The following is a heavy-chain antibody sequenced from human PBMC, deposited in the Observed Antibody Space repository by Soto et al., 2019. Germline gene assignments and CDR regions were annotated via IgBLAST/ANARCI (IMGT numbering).Heavy chain of an antibody. CDR1: GGSISSGGYY. Sequence: AESSETLSLTCTVSGGSISSGGYYWSWIRQHPGKGLEWIGYIYYSGSTYYNPSLKSRVTISVDTSKNQFSLKLSSVTAADTAVYYCARVGSSRWYSYYYYGMDVWGQGTTVTVSS. V-gene: IGHV4-31*03. J-gene: IGHJ6*02. CDR2: IYYSGST. CDR3: ARVGSSRWYSYYYYGMDV. D-gene: IGHD6-13*01.